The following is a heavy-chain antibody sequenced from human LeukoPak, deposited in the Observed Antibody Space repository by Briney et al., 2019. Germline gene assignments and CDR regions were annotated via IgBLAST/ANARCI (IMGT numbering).Heavy chain of an antibody. D-gene: IGHD2-2*01. V-gene: IGHV1-2*02. CDR1: GYTFTGYY. J-gene: IGHJ6*02. CDR2: INPNSGGT. CDR3: ARGHCSSTSCYLPSYGMDV. Sequence: ASVKVSCKASGYTFTGYYMHWVRQAPGQGLEWMGWINPNSGGTNYAQKFQGRVTMTRDTSISTACMELSRLRSDDTAVYYCARGHCSSTSCYLPSYGMDVWGQGTTVTVSS.